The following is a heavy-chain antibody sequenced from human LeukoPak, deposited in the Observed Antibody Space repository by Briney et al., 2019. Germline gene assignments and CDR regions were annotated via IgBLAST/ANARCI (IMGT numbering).Heavy chain of an antibody. V-gene: IGHV4-34*01. CDR1: GGSFSGYY. CDR2: INHSGST. J-gene: IGHJ4*02. Sequence: PSETLSLTCAVYGGSFSGYYWSWIRQPPGKGLEWIGEINHSGSTNYNPSLKNRVTISVDTSKNQFSLKLSSVTAADTAVYYCARPARSRAEWGQGTLVTVSS. CDR3: ARPARSRAE.